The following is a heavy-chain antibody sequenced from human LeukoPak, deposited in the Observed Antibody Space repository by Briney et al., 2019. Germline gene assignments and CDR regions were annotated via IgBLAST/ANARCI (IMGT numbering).Heavy chain of an antibody. CDR3: ARVGEGIWFGELPSPYYYMDV. V-gene: IGHV3-30*04. Sequence: SGGSLRLSCAASGFTFINYAMSWVRPAPGKGLEWVAVISYEGSNKYYADSVKGRFTISRDNSKNTLYLQMNSLRAEDTAVYYCARVGEGIWFGELPSPYYYMDVWGKGTTVTVSS. D-gene: IGHD3-10*01. CDR1: GFTFINYA. J-gene: IGHJ6*03. CDR2: ISYEGSNK.